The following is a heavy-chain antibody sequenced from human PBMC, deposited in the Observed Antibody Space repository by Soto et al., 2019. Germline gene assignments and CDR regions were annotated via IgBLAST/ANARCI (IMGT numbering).Heavy chain of an antibody. V-gene: IGHV3-23*01. CDR3: AKSAGPISVTVKRNFGY. D-gene: IGHD2-8*01. CDR2: LGTSGSTT. J-gene: IGHJ4*02. Sequence: PGGSLRLSCAASGFTFDSYAMGWVRQAPGRGLEWVSSLGTSGSTTYYADSVKGRFTISRDNSKSTLFLQMNSLRAEDPAVYFCAKSAGPISVTVKRNFGYWGQGTLVTVSS. CDR1: GFTFDSYA.